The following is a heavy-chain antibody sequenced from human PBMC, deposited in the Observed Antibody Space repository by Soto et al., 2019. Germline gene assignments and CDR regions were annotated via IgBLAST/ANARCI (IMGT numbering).Heavy chain of an antibody. CDR2: ISSNGVNT. J-gene: IGHJ4*02. CDR3: ARADSGWYGPFDY. Sequence: GGSLRLSCAASGFTFSSFPMHWVRQAPGKGLEYVSAISSNGVNTYSANSVKGRFTISRDNSKNTLYLQMGSLRAEDMAVYYCARADSGWYGPFDYWGQGTLVTVSS. CDR1: GFTFSSFP. V-gene: IGHV3-64*01. D-gene: IGHD6-19*01.